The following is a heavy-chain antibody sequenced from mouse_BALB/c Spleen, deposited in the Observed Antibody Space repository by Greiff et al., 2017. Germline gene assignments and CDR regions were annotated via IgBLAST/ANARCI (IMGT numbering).Heavy chain of an antibody. Sequence: VQRVESGAELVRPGASVTLSCKASGYTFTDYEMHWVKQTPVHGLEWIGAIDPETGGTAYNQKFKGKATLTADKSSSTAYMELRSLTSEDSAVYYCTRREYDVDYWGQGTTLTVSS. D-gene: IGHD2-14*01. CDR2: IDPETGGT. CDR1: GYTFTDYE. J-gene: IGHJ2*01. CDR3: TRREYDVDY. V-gene: IGHV1-15*01.